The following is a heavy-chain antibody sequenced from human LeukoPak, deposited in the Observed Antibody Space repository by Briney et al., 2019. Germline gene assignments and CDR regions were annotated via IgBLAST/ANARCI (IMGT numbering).Heavy chain of an antibody. CDR3: ARVGYSSGWPFDY. D-gene: IGHD6-19*01. V-gene: IGHV1-3*01. CDR1: GYTFTSYA. J-gene: IGHJ4*02. Sequence: GASVKVSCKASGYTFTSYAMHWVRQAPGQRLEWMGWINAGDGNTKYSQKFQGRVTITRDTSASTAYMELSSLRSEDTAVYYCARVGYSSGWPFDYWGQGTLVTVSS. CDR2: INAGDGNT.